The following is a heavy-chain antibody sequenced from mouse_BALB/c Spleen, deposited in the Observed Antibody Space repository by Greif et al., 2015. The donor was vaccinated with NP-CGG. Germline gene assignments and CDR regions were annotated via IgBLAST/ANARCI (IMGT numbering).Heavy chain of an antibody. CDR2: IWRGGST. V-gene: IGHV2-5*01. D-gene: IGHD2-3*01. J-gene: IGHJ2*01. CDR3: AKMGTTYYFDY. Sequence: VMLVESGPGLMQPSQSLSITCTASGFSLTSYGVHWVRQSPGKGLEWLGVIWRGGSTDYNAAFMSRLSITKDNSKSQVFFKMNSLQADDTAIYYCAKMGTTYYFDYWGQGTTLTVSS. CDR1: GFSLTSYG.